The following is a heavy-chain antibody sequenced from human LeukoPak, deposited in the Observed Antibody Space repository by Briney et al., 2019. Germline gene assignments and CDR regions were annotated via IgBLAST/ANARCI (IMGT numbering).Heavy chain of an antibody. D-gene: IGHD3-9*01. V-gene: IGHV3-30*04. CDR2: ISYDGSNK. J-gene: IGHJ4*02. Sequence: GRSLRLSCAASGFTFSSYAMHWVRQAPDKGLEWVAVISYDGSNKYYADSVKGRFTISRDNSKNTLYLQMNSLRAEDTAVYYCARDLDDILTGYYKAPGYWGQGTLVTVSS. CDR1: GFTFSSYA. CDR3: ARDLDDILTGYYKAPGY.